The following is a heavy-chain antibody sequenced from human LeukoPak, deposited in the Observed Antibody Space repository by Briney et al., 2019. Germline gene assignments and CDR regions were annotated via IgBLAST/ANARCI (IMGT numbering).Heavy chain of an antibody. J-gene: IGHJ5*02. Sequence: ASVKVSCKASGDTFTDYYMHWVRQAPGQGLEWMGWINPKSGGTNYAQNFQGRVTMTRDTSISIAYMELSRLRSDDTAVYYCARGAAAGSNWFDPWGQGTLVTVSS. D-gene: IGHD6-13*01. V-gene: IGHV1-2*02. CDR3: ARGAAAGSNWFDP. CDR1: GDTFTDYY. CDR2: INPKSGGT.